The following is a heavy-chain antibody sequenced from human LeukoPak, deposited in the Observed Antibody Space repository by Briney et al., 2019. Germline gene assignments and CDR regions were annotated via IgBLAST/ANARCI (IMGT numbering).Heavy chain of an antibody. CDR1: GFTFSSYA. D-gene: IGHD2-15*01. CDR3: ARGCSGGSCYESKFDP. V-gene: IGHV3-7*01. Sequence: GGSLRLSCAASGFTFSSYAMSWVRQAPGKGLEGVANIKQDGSEKYYVDSAKGRFTISRDNAKNSLYLQMNSLRAEDTAVYYCARGCSGGSCYESKFDPWGQGTLVTVSS. CDR2: IKQDGSEK. J-gene: IGHJ5*02.